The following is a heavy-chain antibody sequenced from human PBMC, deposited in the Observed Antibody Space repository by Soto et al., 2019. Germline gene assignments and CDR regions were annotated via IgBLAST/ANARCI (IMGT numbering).Heavy chain of an antibody. CDR2: IYYRGST. CDR1: GGSISSYY. V-gene: IGHV4-59*01. CDR3: ARDLHGPPGVQH. J-gene: IGHJ1*01. Sequence: QVQLQESGPGLVKPSETLSLTCSVSGGSISSYYWCWIRQPPLKGLEWIGYIYYRGSTNYNPSLKSPVTIAVDKSKNQFSLKLSSVTAADTAVYYCARDLHGPPGVQHWGQGTLVTVSS.